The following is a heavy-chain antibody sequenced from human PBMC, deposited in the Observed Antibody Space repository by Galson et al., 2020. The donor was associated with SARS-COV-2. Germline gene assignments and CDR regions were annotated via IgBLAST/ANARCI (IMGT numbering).Heavy chain of an antibody. CDR2: ISYDGSNK. CDR3: AKDATVTTYSSGGANYYYYYGMDV. CDR1: GFTFSSYG. V-gene: IGHV3-30*18. Sequence: GESLKISCAASGFTFSSYGMHWVRQAPGKGLEWVAVISYDGSNKYYADSVKGRFTISRDNSKNTLYLQMNSLRAEDTAVYYCAKDATVTTYSSGGANYYYYYGMDVWGQGTTVTVSS. D-gene: IGHD4-17*01. J-gene: IGHJ6*02.